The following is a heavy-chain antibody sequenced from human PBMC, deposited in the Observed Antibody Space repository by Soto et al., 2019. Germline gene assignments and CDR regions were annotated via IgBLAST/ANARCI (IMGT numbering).Heavy chain of an antibody. D-gene: IGHD6-19*01. CDR1: GFTFSSYA. J-gene: IGHJ4*02. CDR2: ISYDGSNK. CDR3: ARGGYSSGWGLYY. V-gene: IGHV3-30-3*01. Sequence: QVQLVESGGGVVQPGRSLRLSCAASGFTFSSYAMHWVRQAPGKGLEWVAVISYDGSNKYYADSVKGRFTISRDNSKNTLYLQMNSLRAEDTAVYYCARGGYSSGWGLYYWGQGTLVTVSS.